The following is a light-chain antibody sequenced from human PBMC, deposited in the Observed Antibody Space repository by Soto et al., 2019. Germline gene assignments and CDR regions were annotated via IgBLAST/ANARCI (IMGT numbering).Light chain of an antibody. CDR1: QTISNW. CDR3: QHYSTYPYT. Sequence: DIQMTQSPSTLSASVGDRVTITCRASQTISNWLAWYQQRPGKAPNLLIYKASSLESGVSSRFSGSGSGTEFTLTISSMKPYDFATYYRQHYSTYPYTFGQGTKLEIK. J-gene: IGKJ2*01. V-gene: IGKV1-5*03. CDR2: KAS.